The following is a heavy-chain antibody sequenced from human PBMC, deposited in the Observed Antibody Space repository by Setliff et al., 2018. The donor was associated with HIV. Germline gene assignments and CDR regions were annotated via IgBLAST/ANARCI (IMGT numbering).Heavy chain of an antibody. CDR1: GYSISSGYY. CDR2: IYHSGST. Sequence: PSETLSLTCAVSGYSISSGYYWGWIRQPPGKGLEWIGSIYHSGSTYDSPSLKSRVTISVDTSKNQFSLQLTSVTAADTAVYYCARQGAGYYYDSSEYYTGNGFDMWGQGTMVTVSS. J-gene: IGHJ3*02. V-gene: IGHV4-38-2*01. CDR3: ARQGAGYYYDSSEYYTGNGFDM. D-gene: IGHD3-22*01.